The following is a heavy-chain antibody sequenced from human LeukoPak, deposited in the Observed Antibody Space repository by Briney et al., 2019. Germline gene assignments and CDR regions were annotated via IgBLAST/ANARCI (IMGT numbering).Heavy chain of an antibody. Sequence: SETLSLTCTVSGGSISSYYWSWIRQPPGKGLEWIGYIYYSGSTNYNPSLKSRVTILVDTSKNQFSLKLSSVTAADTAVYYFARDSVEGFDYWGQGTLVTVSS. CDR3: ARDSVEGFDY. CDR2: IYYSGST. D-gene: IGHD2-21*01. CDR1: GGSISSYY. V-gene: IGHV4-59*01. J-gene: IGHJ4*02.